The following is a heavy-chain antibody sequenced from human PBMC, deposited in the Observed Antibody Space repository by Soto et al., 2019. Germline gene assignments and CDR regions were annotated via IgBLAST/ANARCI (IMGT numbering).Heavy chain of an antibody. CDR1: GYTFTSYA. V-gene: IGHV1-3*01. CDR3: ARDLMVRGVLSYYYYYGMDV. Sequence: ASVKVSCKASGYTFTSYAMHWVRQAPGQRLEWMGWINAGNGNTKYSQKLQGRVTITRDTSASTAYMELSSLRSEDTAVYYCARDLMVRGVLSYYYYYGMDVWGQGTTVTVSS. J-gene: IGHJ6*02. D-gene: IGHD3-10*01. CDR2: INAGNGNT.